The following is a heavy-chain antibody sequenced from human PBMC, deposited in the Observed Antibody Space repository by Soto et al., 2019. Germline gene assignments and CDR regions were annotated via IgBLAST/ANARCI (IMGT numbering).Heavy chain of an antibody. J-gene: IGHJ4*02. D-gene: IGHD1-1*01. V-gene: IGHV4-39*01. CDR1: GASLGIISSY. Sequence: SETLSLSSTVSGASLGIISSYLGWIRQPPGKRLEWVGSIFFTGNIYYNPSLKSRVTISVDTSRNQFSLMVNSVTAADTAVYYCARRAETNGWNGFGADKYYFDFWGQGTLVTVSS. CDR3: ARRAETNGWNGFGADKYYFDF. CDR2: IFFTGNI.